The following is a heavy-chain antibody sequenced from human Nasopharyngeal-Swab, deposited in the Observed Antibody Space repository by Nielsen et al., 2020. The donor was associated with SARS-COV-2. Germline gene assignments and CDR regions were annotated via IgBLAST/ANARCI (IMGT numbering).Heavy chain of an antibody. D-gene: IGHD2-21*01. J-gene: IGHJ5*02. CDR2: ISYDGSNK. Sequence: WIRQPPGKGLEWVAVISYDGSNKYYADSVKGRFTISRDNSKNTLYLQMNSLRAEDTAVYYCAKDQSINWFGPWGQGTLVTVSA. CDR3: AKDQSINWFGP. V-gene: IGHV3-30*18.